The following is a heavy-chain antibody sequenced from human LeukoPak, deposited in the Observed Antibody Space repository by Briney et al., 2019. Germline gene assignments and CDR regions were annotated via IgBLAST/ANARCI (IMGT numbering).Heavy chain of an antibody. V-gene: IGHV5-51*01. J-gene: IGHJ4*02. Sequence: GESPKISCKVSGDSFTSNWIGWVRQMPGKGLEWMGLVNPSDSHTRYIPSFRGQVTISVDKSINTAYLQWSSLKATDTAMYYCARQHVGIALTEWGEGALVTVS. CDR1: GDSFTSNW. CDR3: ARQHVGIALTE. CDR2: VNPSDSHT. D-gene: IGHD6-13*01.